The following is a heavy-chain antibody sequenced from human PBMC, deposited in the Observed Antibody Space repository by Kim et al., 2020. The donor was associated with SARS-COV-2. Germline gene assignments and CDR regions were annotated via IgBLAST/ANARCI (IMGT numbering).Heavy chain of an antibody. Sequence: GGSLRLSCAASGFTFSSYNIHWVRQAPGKGLEWVAVIWYDGSNKYYVDSVKGRFTISRDNSKNTLYLQMNSLRAEDTAVYYCARDALGFWYFDLWGRGTLVTVSS. CDR2: IWYDGSNK. CDR1: GFTFSSYN. D-gene: IGHD7-27*01. J-gene: IGHJ2*01. CDR3: ARDALGFWYFDL. V-gene: IGHV3-33*08.